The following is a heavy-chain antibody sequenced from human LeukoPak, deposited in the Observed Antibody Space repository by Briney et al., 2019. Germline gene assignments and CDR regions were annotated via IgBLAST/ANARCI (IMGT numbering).Heavy chain of an antibody. CDR3: TTDLGGGGIVTLDY. CDR1: GYTFTSYY. D-gene: IGHD3-16*01. CDR2: INPSAGTT. Sequence: ASVKVSCKASGYTFTSYYMHWVRQAPGQGLEWMGIINPSAGTTTYAQKFQGRVTMTSDMSTSTLYMELNSLRSEDTAVYYCTTDLGGGGIVTLDYWGQGTLVTVSS. J-gene: IGHJ4*02. V-gene: IGHV1-46*01.